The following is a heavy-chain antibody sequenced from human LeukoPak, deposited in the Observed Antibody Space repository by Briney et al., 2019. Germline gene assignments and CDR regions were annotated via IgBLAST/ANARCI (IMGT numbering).Heavy chain of an antibody. D-gene: IGHD3-10*01. Sequence: GGSLRLSCAASGFTFSSYAMSWVRQAPGKGLEWVSAISGSGGSTYYADSVKGRFTISRDISKNTLYLQMNSLRAEDTAVYYCAKLSANLYYYGSGSTADYWGQGTLVTVSS. V-gene: IGHV3-23*01. CDR1: GFTFSSYA. CDR2: ISGSGGST. J-gene: IGHJ4*02. CDR3: AKLSANLYYYGSGSTADY.